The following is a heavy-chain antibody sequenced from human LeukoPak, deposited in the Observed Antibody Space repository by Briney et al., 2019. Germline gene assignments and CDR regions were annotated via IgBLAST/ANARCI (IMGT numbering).Heavy chain of an antibody. CDR3: ARGGGSGYVY. J-gene: IGHJ4*02. D-gene: IGHD5-12*01. V-gene: IGHV4-34*01. CDR1: GGSFSGCY. Sequence: PSETLSLTCAVYGGSFSGCYWSWIRQPPGKGLEWIGEINHSGSTNYNPSLKSRVTISVDTSKNQFSLKLSSVTAADTAVYYCARGGGSGYVYWGQGTLVTVSS. CDR2: INHSGST.